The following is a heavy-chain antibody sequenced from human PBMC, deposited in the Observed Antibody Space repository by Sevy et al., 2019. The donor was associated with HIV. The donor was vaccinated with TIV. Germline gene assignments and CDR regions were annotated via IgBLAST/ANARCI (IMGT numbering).Heavy chain of an antibody. D-gene: IGHD3-22*01. Sequence: GGSLRLSCKPSGFTFSVYAMHWVRQAPGKGLEWVSSISRTATTYYADSVRDRFTISRDNAKNLLYLEMNSLRDEDTAVYYCAREAYYYDSREENWFDPWGQEPWSPSPQ. CDR1: GFTFSVYA. J-gene: IGHJ5*02. V-gene: IGHV3-48*02. CDR2: ISRTATT. CDR3: AREAYYYDSREENWFDP.